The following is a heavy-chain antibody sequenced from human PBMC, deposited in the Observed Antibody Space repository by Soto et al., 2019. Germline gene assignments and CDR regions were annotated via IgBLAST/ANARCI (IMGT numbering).Heavy chain of an antibody. CDR3: ATLSGCSSTSCYTHMDV. CDR1: GYSFTSYW. J-gene: IGHJ6*02. V-gene: IGHV5-51*01. CDR2: IYPGDSDT. Sequence: GESLKIYCKGSGYSFTSYWIGWVRQMPGKGLEWMGIIYPGDSDTRHRPSFQGQVTISADKSITPAYLQWSSLNASDTAMYYCATLSGCSSTSCYTHMDVWGQGXTVTVSS. D-gene: IGHD2-2*02.